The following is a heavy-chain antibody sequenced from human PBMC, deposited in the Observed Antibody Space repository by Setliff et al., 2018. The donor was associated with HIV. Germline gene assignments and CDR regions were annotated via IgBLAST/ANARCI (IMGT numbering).Heavy chain of an antibody. Sequence: GSLRLSCAGSGSGGSGFTFSDYYMSWVRQAPGKGLEWLSYISSSGTTTYYADSVKGRFTISRDNARNSLYLQMNSLSAEDTAVYYCARDGRRDYGQVDGFDIWGQGIMVTVSS. D-gene: IGHD3-10*01. J-gene: IGHJ3*02. CDR2: ISSSGTTT. CDR3: ARDGRRDYGQVDGFDI. V-gene: IGHV3-11*04. CDR1: GFTFSDYY.